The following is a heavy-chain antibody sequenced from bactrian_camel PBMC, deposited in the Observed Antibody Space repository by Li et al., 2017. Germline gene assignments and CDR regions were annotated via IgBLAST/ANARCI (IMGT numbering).Heavy chain of an antibody. Sequence: QLVESGGGLVQPGGSLRLSCAADALTLSSYWMYWVRQAPGKGLEWVSSINSGGSTTYCGDSVKGRFIISRDNAKNAVYLQMNGLKPEDTAVYNCARVRGVVAVSFVDYWGQGTQVTVS. J-gene: IGHJ4*01. V-gene: IGHV3S25*01. CDR2: INSGGSTT. CDR1: ALTLSSYW. CDR3: ARVRGVVAVSFVDY. D-gene: IGHD6*01.